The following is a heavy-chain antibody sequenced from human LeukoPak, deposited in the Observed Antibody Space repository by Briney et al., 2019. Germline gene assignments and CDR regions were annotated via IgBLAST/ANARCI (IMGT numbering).Heavy chain of an antibody. CDR2: INPNNGGT. V-gene: IGHV1-2*02. D-gene: IGHD3-10*01. Sequence: ASVRLSCKASGYIFTAYYVYWVRQAPGQGLEWMGWINPNNGGTNYALKFQGRVTMTRDTSSSTAYMELDRLRSDDTAVYYCARVGAKVRGILICGWFDPWGEGTLVSSSS. CDR3: ARVGAKVRGILICGWFDP. J-gene: IGHJ5*02. CDR1: GYIFTAYY.